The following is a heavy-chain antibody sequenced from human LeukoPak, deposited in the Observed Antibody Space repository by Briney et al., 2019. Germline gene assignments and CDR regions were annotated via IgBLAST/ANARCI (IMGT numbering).Heavy chain of an antibody. CDR1: GFTFSSYA. Sequence: GGSLRLSCAASGFTFSSYAMSRVRQAPGKGLEWVSAISGSGGSTYYADSVKGRFTISRDNSKNTLYLQMNSLRAEDTAVYYCAKAPRGAVAAGYYFDYWGQGTLVTVSS. CDR3: AKAPRGAVAAGYYFDY. CDR2: ISGSGGST. V-gene: IGHV3-23*01. J-gene: IGHJ4*02. D-gene: IGHD2-15*01.